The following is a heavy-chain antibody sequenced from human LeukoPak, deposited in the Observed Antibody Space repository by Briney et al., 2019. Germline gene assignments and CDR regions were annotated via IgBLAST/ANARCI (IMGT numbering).Heavy chain of an antibody. V-gene: IGHV3-74*01. CDR2: INTDGTTT. CDR3: ARDGWEPT. Sequence: GGSLRLSCAASGFMFSAYWMHWVRQTPGKGLVWVSRINTDGTTTNYADSVKGRFTIFRDNAKNSLYLQMNSLRAEDTAVYYCARDGWEPTWGQGTLVTVSS. CDR1: GFMFSAYW. D-gene: IGHD1-26*01. J-gene: IGHJ4*02.